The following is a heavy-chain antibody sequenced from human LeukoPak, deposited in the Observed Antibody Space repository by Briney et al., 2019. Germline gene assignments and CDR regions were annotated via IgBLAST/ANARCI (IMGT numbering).Heavy chain of an antibody. CDR1: GFTFSSYS. J-gene: IGHJ4*02. V-gene: IGHV3-48*04. Sequence: GGSLRLSCAASGFTFSSYSMNWVRQAPGKGLEWVSYISSSSSTIYYADSVKGRFTISRDNAKNSLYLQMNSLRAEDTAVYYCATPLGLRLGELSSTLNYFDYWGQGTLVTVSS. CDR2: ISSSSSTI. CDR3: ATPLGLRLGELSSTLNYFDY. D-gene: IGHD3-16*02.